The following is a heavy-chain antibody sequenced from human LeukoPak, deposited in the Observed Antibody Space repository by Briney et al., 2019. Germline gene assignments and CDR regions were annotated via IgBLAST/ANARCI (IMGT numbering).Heavy chain of an antibody. D-gene: IGHD3-10*01. CDR3: AKDNRGYGSGTYYNLAFDY. CDR2: ISGDGGTT. CDR1: GFNFDDYA. Sequence: PGGSLRLSCAASGFNFDDYAVHWVRQAPGKGLEWVSLISGDGGTTYYADSVKGRFTISRDNSKNSLYLQMNSLRTEDTALYYCAKDNRGYGSGTYYNLAFDYWGQGTLVAVSS. J-gene: IGHJ4*02. V-gene: IGHV3-43*02.